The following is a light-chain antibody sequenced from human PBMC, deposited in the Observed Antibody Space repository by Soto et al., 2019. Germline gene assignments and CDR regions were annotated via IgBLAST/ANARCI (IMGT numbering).Light chain of an antibody. J-gene: IGKJ2*01. Sequence: DIPMTQSPSTLSASVGDGVTITCRASQSIGSWLAWYQQKPGKAPKLLIYKATNLQSGVPSRFSGSGSGTDFSLTISSLQPVDSATYFCQQYNDSQYTFGPGTKLEI. CDR1: QSIGSW. CDR2: KAT. CDR3: QQYNDSQYT. V-gene: IGKV1-5*03.